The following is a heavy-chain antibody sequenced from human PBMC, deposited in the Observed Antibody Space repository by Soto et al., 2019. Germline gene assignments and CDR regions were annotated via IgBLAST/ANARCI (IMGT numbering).Heavy chain of an antibody. V-gene: IGHV5-51*01. CDR1: GYSFTSYW. J-gene: IGHJ6*02. CDR2: IYPGDSDT. CDR3: ARTQQGVYYYYGMDV. Sequence: RGESLKISCKGSGYSFTSYWIGWVRQMPGKGLEWMGIIYPGDSDTRYSPSFQGQVTISVDKSISTAYLQWSSLKASDTAMYYCARTQQGVYYYYGMDVWGQGTTVTVSS. D-gene: IGHD6-13*01.